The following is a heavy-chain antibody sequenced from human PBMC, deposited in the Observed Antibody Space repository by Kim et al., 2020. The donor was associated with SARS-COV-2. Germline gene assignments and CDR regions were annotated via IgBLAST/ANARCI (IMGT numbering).Heavy chain of an antibody. CDR1: GYSFTTYW. D-gene: IGHD3-22*01. Sequence: GESLKISCKGSGYSFTTYWIGWVRQMPGKGLEWMGIIYPGDSDTRYSPSFQGQVTFSADKSISTAYLQWSSLEASDTAMYYCARLWGRSGFYFPFGYWGQGTLVTVSS. CDR3: ARLWGRSGFYFPFGY. CDR2: IYPGDSDT. V-gene: IGHV5-51*01. J-gene: IGHJ4*02.